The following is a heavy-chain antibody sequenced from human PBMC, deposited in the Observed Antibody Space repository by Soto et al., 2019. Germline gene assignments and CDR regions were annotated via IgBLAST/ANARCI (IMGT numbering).Heavy chain of an antibody. D-gene: IGHD5-18*01. CDR1: GGSISSYY. CDR2: IYYSGST. Sequence: QVQLQESGPGLVKPSETLSLTCTVSGGSISSYYWSWIRQPPGKGLEWIGYIYYSGSTNYNPSLKRRVTISEDTSKSQFSLKLSYVTAADTAVYYCARRYGSCFDYWGQGTLVTVSS. CDR3: ARRYGSCFDY. V-gene: IGHV4-59*08. J-gene: IGHJ4*02.